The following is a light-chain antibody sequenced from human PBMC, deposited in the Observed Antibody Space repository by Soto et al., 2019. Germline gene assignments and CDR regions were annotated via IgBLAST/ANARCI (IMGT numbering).Light chain of an antibody. Sequence: QLVLTQSPSASASMGDSVKLTCTLCSGHSSYAIAWHQQQPEKGPRYLMKLNSDGSHSKGDGIPDRFSGSSSGAERYLTISSLQSEDESDYYCQTWGTGIPWVFGGGTKLTVL. J-gene: IGLJ3*02. V-gene: IGLV4-69*01. CDR3: QTWGTGIPWV. CDR2: LNSDGSH. CDR1: SGHSSYA.